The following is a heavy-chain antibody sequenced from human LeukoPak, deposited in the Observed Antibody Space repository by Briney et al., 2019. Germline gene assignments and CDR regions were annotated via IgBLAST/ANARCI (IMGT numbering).Heavy chain of an antibody. CDR3: ARVTAVAGTSVGVDA. CDR2: INSDGSGT. D-gene: IGHD6-19*01. V-gene: IGHV3-74*01. CDR1: GFTFSSSW. Sequence: PGGSLRLSCAASGFTFSSSWMHRVRQAPGKGLVWVSRINSDGSGTAYADSVKGRFTISRDNAKNTLYLQMNSLRAEDTAVYYCARVTAVAGTSVGVDAWGQGILSPS. J-gene: IGHJ4*02.